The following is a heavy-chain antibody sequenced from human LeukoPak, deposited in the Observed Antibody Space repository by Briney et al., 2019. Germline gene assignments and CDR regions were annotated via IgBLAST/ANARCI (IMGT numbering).Heavy chain of an antibody. J-gene: IGHJ5*02. D-gene: IGHD3-9*01. CDR1: GGTFSSYA. CDR2: IIPIFGTA. V-gene: IGHV1-69*06. Sequence: ASVKVSCKASGGTFSSYAISWVRQAPGQGLEWMGGIIPIFGTANYAQKFQGRVTITADKSTSTVYMELSSLRSEDTAVYYCAREGTYYDILGPFDPWGQGTLVTVSS. CDR3: AREGTYYDILGPFDP.